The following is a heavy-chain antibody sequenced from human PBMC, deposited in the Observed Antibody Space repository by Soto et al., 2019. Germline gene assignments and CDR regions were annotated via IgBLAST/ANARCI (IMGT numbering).Heavy chain of an antibody. J-gene: IGHJ5*02. CDR3: ARDKTQGAGWFDP. Sequence: PGGALRLSCAASVLNFSYNYMNWVRQAPGKGLEWVSVLYNSGTTYYAESVKGRFTISRDNVKNTVYLEMNNLRVDDTAVYYCARDKTQGAGWFDPWGRGTLVTVSS. D-gene: IGHD1-26*01. CDR2: LYNSGTT. CDR1: VLNFSYNY. V-gene: IGHV3-53*01.